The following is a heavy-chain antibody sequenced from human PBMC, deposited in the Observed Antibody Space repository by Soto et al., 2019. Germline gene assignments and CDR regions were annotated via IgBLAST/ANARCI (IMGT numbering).Heavy chain of an antibody. CDR3: ARQLLATGELDY. CDR1: GFTVSSNY. J-gene: IGHJ4*02. D-gene: IGHD5-12*01. Sequence: TGGSLRLSCAASGFTVSSNYMSWVRQAPGEGLEWVSIIYSGGSTHYADSVKGRFTISRDNSENTLFLQMSSLRAEDTAVYYCARQLLATGELDYWGQGTLVTVSS. CDR2: IYSGGST. V-gene: IGHV3-66*04.